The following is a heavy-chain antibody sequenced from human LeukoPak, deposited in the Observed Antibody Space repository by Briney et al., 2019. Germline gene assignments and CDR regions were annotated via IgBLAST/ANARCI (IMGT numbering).Heavy chain of an antibody. CDR1: GGTFSSYA. D-gene: IGHD5-12*01. CDR2: IIPIFGTA. CDR3: ASDSGYAHSQGY. V-gene: IGHV1-69*06. J-gene: IGHJ4*02. Sequence: SVKVSCKASGGTFSSYAISWVRQAPGQGLEWMGGIIPIFGTANYAQKFQGRVTITADKSTSTAYIELSSLRSEDTAVYYCASDSGYAHSQGYWGQGTLVTVSS.